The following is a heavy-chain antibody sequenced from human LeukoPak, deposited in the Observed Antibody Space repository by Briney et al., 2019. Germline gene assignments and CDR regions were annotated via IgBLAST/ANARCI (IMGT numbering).Heavy chain of an antibody. CDR1: GFTLSSYR. CDR3: VRDFPYSTP. CDR2: IRSSTDTT. Sequence: GGSLRLSCAASGFTLSSYRMNWVRQAPGKGLEWVSCIRSSTDTTYYADSVKGRFTISRDNAKNSLYLQMNSQRAEDTAVYYCVRDFPYSTPWGQGTLVTVSS. J-gene: IGHJ5*02. D-gene: IGHD2-15*01. V-gene: IGHV3-48*04.